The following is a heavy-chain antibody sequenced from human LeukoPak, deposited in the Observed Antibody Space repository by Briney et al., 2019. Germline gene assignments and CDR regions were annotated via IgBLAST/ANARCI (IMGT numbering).Heavy chain of an antibody. D-gene: IGHD6-25*01. CDR2: IYYSGST. CDR1: GGSISVSSYY. CDR3: ARSGGYGVFDY. J-gene: IGHJ4*02. Sequence: SETLSLTCTVSGGSISVSSYYWGWIRQPPGKGLEGIGSIYYSGSTYYSPSLKSRVTIAVDTSQNQFSLELSSVTAADTAVYDCARSGGYGVFDYWGQGILVTVSS. V-gene: IGHV4-39*01.